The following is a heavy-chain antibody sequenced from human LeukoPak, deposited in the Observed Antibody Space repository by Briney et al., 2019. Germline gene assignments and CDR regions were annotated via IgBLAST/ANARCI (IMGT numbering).Heavy chain of an antibody. CDR3: ARGLRSKYCSSTSCRKNNWFDP. CDR2: MNPNRGNT. J-gene: IGHJ5*02. D-gene: IGHD2-2*01. V-gene: IGHV1-8*01. CDR1: GYTFTSYD. Sequence: ASLKGSCKASGYTFTSYDINWVRQATGQGLEWMGWMNPNRGNTGYAQKFQGRVTMTRNTSISTAYMELSSVRSEDTAVYYCARGLRSKYCSSTSCRKNNWFDPWGQGTLVTVSS.